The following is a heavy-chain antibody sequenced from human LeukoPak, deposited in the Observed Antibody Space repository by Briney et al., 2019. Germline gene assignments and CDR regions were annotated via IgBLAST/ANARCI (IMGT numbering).Heavy chain of an antibody. V-gene: IGHV3-21*01. CDR1: GFTFSSYS. CDR3: ASPGVGSGWAFDY. J-gene: IGHJ4*02. Sequence: PGGSLRLSCAASGFTFSSYSMNWVRQAPGEGLEWVSSISSSSSYIYYADSVKGRFTISRDNAKNSLYLQMNSLRAEDTAVYYCASPGVGSGWAFDYWGQGTLVTVSS. D-gene: IGHD6-19*01. CDR2: ISSSSSYI.